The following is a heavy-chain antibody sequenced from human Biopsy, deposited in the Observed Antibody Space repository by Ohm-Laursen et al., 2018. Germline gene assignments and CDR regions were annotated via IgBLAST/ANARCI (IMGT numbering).Heavy chain of an antibody. Sequence: GSLRLSCTASGFILNNYGLSWVRQAPGKGLEWVSAIRGSGLTTFYTDSVKGRFTISRDNSKNTLSLQMNSLRAEDTAIYYCMCRYGDSPLWGQGTMATVSS. J-gene: IGHJ3*01. CDR3: MCRYGDSPL. CDR1: GFILNNYG. CDR2: IRGSGLTT. D-gene: IGHD4-17*01. V-gene: IGHV3-23*01.